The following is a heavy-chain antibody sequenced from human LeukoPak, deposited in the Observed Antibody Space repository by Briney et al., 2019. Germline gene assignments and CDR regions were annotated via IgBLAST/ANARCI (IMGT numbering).Heavy chain of an antibody. Sequence: GSLRLSRAASGFTFSSYGMSWVRQAPGKGLEWIGRISSSGSTNYNPSLKSRVTISVDTSKNQFSLKLSSVTAADTAVYFCARGPYSYDSSGAFDIWGQGTMVTVSS. CDR3: ARGPYSYDSSGAFDI. J-gene: IGHJ3*02. CDR1: GFTFSSYG. V-gene: IGHV4-4*08. CDR2: ISSSGST. D-gene: IGHD3-22*01.